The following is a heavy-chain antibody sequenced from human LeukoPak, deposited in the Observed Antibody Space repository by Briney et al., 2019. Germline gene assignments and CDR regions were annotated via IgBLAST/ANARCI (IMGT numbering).Heavy chain of an antibody. CDR1: GFTFSSYA. D-gene: IGHD3-22*01. CDR3: AKDGYDSSGYPPYYFDY. CDR2: ISGSGGST. J-gene: IGHJ4*02. Sequence: GGSLRLSCAASGFTFSSYAMSWVRQAPGKGLEWVSAISGSGGSTYYADSVKGRFTISRDNSKNTLYLQMNSLRAEDTAVYYCAKDGYDSSGYPPYYFDYWGQGTLATVSS. V-gene: IGHV3-23*01.